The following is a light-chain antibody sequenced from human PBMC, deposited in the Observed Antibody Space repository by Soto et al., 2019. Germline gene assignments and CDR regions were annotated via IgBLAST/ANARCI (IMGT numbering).Light chain of an antibody. CDR2: GES. CDR1: QSVRNNY. Sequence: EIVLTHSPGTLSLSPVERATLSCRSSQSVRNNYLAWYQQKPGQAPRLLIYGESNRATGIPDRFSGSGCGTDVTLTISRLEPADFAVYYCQQYGSSGTFCQWTKVEIK. CDR3: QQYGSSGT. J-gene: IGKJ1*01. V-gene: IGKV3-20*01.